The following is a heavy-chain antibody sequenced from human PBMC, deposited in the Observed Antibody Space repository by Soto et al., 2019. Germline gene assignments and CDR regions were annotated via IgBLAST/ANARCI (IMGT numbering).Heavy chain of an antibody. D-gene: IGHD6-19*01. V-gene: IGHV4-59*01. J-gene: IGHJ4*02. CDR1: GGSISTYY. CDR2: IYYSGSA. Sequence: QVQLQESGPGLVKPSETLSLTCTVSGGSISTYYWNWIRQPPGKGLEWIRYIYYSGSASYNPSLKSRVTISLDTSKNQFSLKLSSVTAADTAVYYCARDSVAGGDHFDFWGQGTLVTVSS. CDR3: ARDSVAGGDHFDF.